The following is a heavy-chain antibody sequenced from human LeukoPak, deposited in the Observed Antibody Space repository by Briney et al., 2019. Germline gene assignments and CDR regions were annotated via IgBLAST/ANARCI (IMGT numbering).Heavy chain of an antibody. J-gene: IGHJ4*02. CDR2: IYSGGST. Sequence: GGSLRLSCAASGFTVSSNYMSWVRQAPGKGLEWVSVIYSGGSTYYTDSVKGRFTISRDNSKNTLYLQMNSLRAEDTAVYYCARYCSGGSCYLHWGQGTLVTVSS. V-gene: IGHV3-66*02. CDR1: GFTVSSNY. CDR3: ARYCSGGSCYLH. D-gene: IGHD2-15*01.